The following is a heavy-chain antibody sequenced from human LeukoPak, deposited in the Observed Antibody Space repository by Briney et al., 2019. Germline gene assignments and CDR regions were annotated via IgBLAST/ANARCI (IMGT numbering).Heavy chain of an antibody. CDR2: ISWDGGDT. CDR3: AKSTPIDFYYYYLDV. J-gene: IGHJ6*03. CDR1: GFTFDDYA. Sequence: PGGSLRLSCVASGFTFDDYAMHWVRQPPGKGLEWVSLISWDGGDTYYADSVKGRFTISRDNSKNSLYLQMKSLRAEDTALYYCAKSTPIDFYYYYLDVWGKGTTVTVSS. D-gene: IGHD3-9*01. V-gene: IGHV3-43D*03.